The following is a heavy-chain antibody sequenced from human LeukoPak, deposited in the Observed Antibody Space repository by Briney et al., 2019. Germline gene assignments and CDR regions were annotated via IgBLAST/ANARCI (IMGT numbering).Heavy chain of an antibody. CDR2: ISTSGGTT. V-gene: IGHV3-23*01. CDR3: AKTMYTRDCNRGLDY. Sequence: GGSLRLSCAASGFTFSSYVMNWVRLAPGKGLEWVSVISTSGGTTYYADSVKGRFTMSRDNSKNTLYLQMNSLRAEDTAVYYCAKTMYTRDCNRGLDYWGQGTLVTVSS. D-gene: IGHD1-14*01. J-gene: IGHJ4*02. CDR1: GFTFSSYV.